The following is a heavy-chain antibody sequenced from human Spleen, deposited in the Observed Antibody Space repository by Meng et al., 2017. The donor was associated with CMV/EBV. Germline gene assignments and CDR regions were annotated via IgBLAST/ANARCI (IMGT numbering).Heavy chain of an antibody. CDR1: GFSFNNYA. CDR2: IFRSGGTT. Sequence: GESLKISCAASGFSFNNYAMSWVRQAPGKGLEWVSLIFRSGGTTRYADSVEGRFTISRDNSKNMLYLQMNSLRAVDTAVYYCARAEDSSSWPFDFWGQGTLVTVSS. D-gene: IGHD6-13*01. J-gene: IGHJ4*02. V-gene: IGHV3-23*03. CDR3: ARAEDSSSWPFDF.